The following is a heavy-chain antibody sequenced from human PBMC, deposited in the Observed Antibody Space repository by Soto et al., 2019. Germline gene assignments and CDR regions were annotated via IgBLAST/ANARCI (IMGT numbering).Heavy chain of an antibody. CDR1: GFTFSSYS. J-gene: IGHJ4*02. V-gene: IGHV3-48*01. D-gene: IGHD4-17*01. Sequence: PGGSLRLSCAASGFTFSSYSMNWVRQAPGKGLEWVSYISSSSSTIYYADSVKGRFTISRDNAKNSLYLQMNSLRAEDTAVYYCAREEAPSGGGDYPLFDYWGQGTLVTVSS. CDR3: AREEAPSGGGDYPLFDY. CDR2: ISSSSSTI.